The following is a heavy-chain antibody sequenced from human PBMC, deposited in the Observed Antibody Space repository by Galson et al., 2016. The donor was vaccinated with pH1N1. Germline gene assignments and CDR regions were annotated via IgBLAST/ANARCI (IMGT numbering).Heavy chain of an antibody. V-gene: IGHV1-69*02. CDR2: MIPILGLS. CDR1: GGTFTSYT. Sequence: SVKVSCKASGGTFTSYTITWVRQAPGQGLEWMARMIPILGLSNYAQKFQGRVTITADKSRSTAYMELSSLKSEDTAVYFCARARGHAAMDPFDFWGQGTLVTVSS. J-gene: IGHJ4*02. D-gene: IGHD3/OR15-3a*01. CDR3: ARARGHAAMDPFDF.